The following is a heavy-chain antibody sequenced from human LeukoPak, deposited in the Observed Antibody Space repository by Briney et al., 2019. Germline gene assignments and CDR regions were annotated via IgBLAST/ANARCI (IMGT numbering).Heavy chain of an antibody. Sequence: SETLSLTCTVSGGSISIDNYYWAWIRQPPGKGLEWIGRIYTSGSTNYNPSLKSRVTMSVDTSKNQFSLKLSSVTAADTAVYYCAGVNVGYSSGYYYSDYWGQGTLVTVSS. CDR3: AGVNVGYSSGYYYSDY. CDR1: GGSISIDNYY. J-gene: IGHJ4*02. CDR2: IYTSGST. V-gene: IGHV4-39*07. D-gene: IGHD3-22*01.